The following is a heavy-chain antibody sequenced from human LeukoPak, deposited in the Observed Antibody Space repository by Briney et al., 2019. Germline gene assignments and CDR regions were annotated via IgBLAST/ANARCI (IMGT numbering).Heavy chain of an antibody. D-gene: IGHD3-22*01. CDR2: INPSGGST. CDR1: GYTFTSYY. CDR3: AREGITYYYDSSGYYY. V-gene: IGHV1-46*01. J-gene: IGHJ4*02. Sequence: ASVKVSCKASGYTFTSYYMHWVRQAPGQGLEWMGIINPSGGSTSYAQKFQGRVTMTRDTSTSTVYMVLSSLRSEDTAVYYCAREGITYYYDSSGYYYWGQGTLVTVSS.